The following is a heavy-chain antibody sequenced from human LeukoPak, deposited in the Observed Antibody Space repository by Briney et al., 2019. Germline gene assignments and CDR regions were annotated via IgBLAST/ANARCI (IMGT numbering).Heavy chain of an antibody. Sequence: PGGSLRLSCAASGFTFSKDWMAWVRQAPGRGLEWVGRINSDGSTTSYADSVKGRFTISRDNAKNTLYLQMNSLRAGDTAVYFCARSPHDYWGQGTLVTVSS. CDR2: INSDGSTT. CDR3: ARSPHDY. J-gene: IGHJ4*02. V-gene: IGHV3-74*01. CDR1: GFTFSKDW.